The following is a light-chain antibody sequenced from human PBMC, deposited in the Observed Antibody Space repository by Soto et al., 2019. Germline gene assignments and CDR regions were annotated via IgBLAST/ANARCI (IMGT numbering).Light chain of an antibody. Sequence: EIVLTQSPATLSLSPGERATLFCRASQSVSRHLAWYQQKPGQAPRPLIYDASSRATDIPARFSGSGSGTDFTLTISGLEPEDFAVYYCQQRSDWPITFGQGTRLEIK. J-gene: IGKJ5*01. CDR2: DAS. CDR1: QSVSRH. V-gene: IGKV3-11*01. CDR3: QQRSDWPIT.